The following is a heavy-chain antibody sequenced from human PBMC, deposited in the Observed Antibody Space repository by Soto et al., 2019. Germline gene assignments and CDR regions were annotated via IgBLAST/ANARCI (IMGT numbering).Heavy chain of an antibody. CDR3: ARLEGLATISYSFDF. D-gene: IGHD3-9*01. V-gene: IGHV4-39*01. CDR2: IYYRGNT. J-gene: IGHJ4*02. CDR1: GDSINSDKYY. Sequence: QLQESGPGLVKPSATLSLTCSVSGDSINSDKYYWGWIRQPPGKGLDWIGGIYYRGNTYYNPSLQNRVTISLDKSKSQFPLRLNSVTAADSAVYFCARLEGLATISYSFDFWGQGAQVTVSS.